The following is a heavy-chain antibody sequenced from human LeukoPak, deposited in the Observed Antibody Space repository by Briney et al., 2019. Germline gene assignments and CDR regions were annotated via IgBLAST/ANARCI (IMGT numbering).Heavy chain of an antibody. CDR1: GYTFTSSD. Sequence: ASVNETFKASGYTFTSSDINWVRQATGQGLEWMGWINPKSGRTGYAKKFQARVSMTMNTSISTAYMGVSSLRFEDTAVYYCARGRSGLAAAGTFDFWAQGTLITVSS. CDR3: ARGRSGLAAAGTFDF. D-gene: IGHD6-13*01. V-gene: IGHV1-8*01. CDR2: INPKSGRT. J-gene: IGHJ4*02.